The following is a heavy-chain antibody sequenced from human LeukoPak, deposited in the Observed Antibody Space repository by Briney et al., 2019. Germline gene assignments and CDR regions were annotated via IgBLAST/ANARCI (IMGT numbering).Heavy chain of an antibody. CDR2: ISGSGGST. D-gene: IGHD3-22*01. J-gene: IGHJ4*02. CDR1: GFTFSGYA. V-gene: IGHV3-23*01. CDR3: ANHYYDSSGYFFPHPFDY. Sequence: PGGSLRLSCAASGFTFSGYAMSWVRQAPGKGLEWVSAISGSGGSTYYADSVKGRFTISRDNSKNTLYLQMNSLRAEDTAVYYCANHYYDSSGYFFPHPFDYWGQGTLVTVSS.